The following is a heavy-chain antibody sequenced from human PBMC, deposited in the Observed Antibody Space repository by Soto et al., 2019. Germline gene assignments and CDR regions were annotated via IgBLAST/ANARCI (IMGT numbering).Heavy chain of an antibody. CDR1: GYTFTSYG. CDR2: INGYNSNT. CDR3: ARVLPPFDP. J-gene: IGHJ5*02. Sequence: QVQLVQSGAEVKKPGASVKVSCKASGYTFTSYGITWVRQATGQGLEWMGWINGYNSNTKYAQKLQGRVTMTTDTSTSTAYMDLRSLRSADTAVYYCARVLPPFDPWGQGTLVTVSS. V-gene: IGHV1-18*01.